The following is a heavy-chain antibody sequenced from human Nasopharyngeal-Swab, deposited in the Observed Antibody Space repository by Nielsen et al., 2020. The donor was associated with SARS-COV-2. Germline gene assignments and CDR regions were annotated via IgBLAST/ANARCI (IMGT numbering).Heavy chain of an antibody. CDR3: AREAYYYGSGTYDS. D-gene: IGHD3-10*01. V-gene: IGHV4-59*13. Sequence: PGKGLEWIGYLYYSEITNYNPSLMSRVTISIDKSKNQFSLNLSSVNAADTAVYFCAREAYYYGSGTYDSWGQGTLVTVSS. CDR2: LYYSEIT. J-gene: IGHJ4*02.